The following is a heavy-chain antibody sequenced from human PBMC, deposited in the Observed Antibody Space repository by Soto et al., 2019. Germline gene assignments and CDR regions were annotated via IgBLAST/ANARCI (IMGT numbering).Heavy chain of an antibody. CDR1: GSTCSSHW. J-gene: IGHJ4*02. V-gene: IGHV3-7*03. CDR2: IKQGGREE. Sequence: PGGSLRLCSAASGSTCSSHWLGFVRQPPGKGREWVANIKQGGREEYYVDSVKGRFAISRDNGKNSLYLQVNSLRAEDSAVYYCARVRMRDRYRLLSYWGQGTLVTVSS. CDR3: ARVRMRDRYRLLSY. D-gene: IGHD2-15*01.